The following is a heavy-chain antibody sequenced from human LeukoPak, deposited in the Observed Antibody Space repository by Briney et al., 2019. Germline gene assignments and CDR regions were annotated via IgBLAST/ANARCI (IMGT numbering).Heavy chain of an antibody. CDR3: ARAVGALYYFDY. Sequence: PSGTLSLTCTVSGYSINSGYYWGWIRQPPGKGLEWIANIYHTGGTYYTPSLKSRVTISVDTSRNQFSLNLSSVTAADTAVYYCARAVGALYYFDYWGQGTLVTVSS. J-gene: IGHJ4*02. D-gene: IGHD1-26*01. CDR2: IYHTGGT. CDR1: GYSINSGYY. V-gene: IGHV4-38-2*02.